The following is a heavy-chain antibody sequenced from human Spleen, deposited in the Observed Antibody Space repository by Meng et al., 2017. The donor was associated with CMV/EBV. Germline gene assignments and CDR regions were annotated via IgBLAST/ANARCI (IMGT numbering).Heavy chain of an antibody. CDR3: AREGATTYYDFWSGYYKGCGMDV. Sequence: GESLKISCAASGFTFSDHYMSWFRQAPGKGPEWVSDISSSGNTIRYADSVKGRFTISRDNAKNSLFLQMNSLRVDEDTAVYYCAREGATTYYDFWSGYYKGCGMDVWGQGTTVTVSS. CDR2: ISSSGNTI. J-gene: IGHJ6*02. D-gene: IGHD3-3*01. CDR1: GFTFSDHY. V-gene: IGHV3-11*04.